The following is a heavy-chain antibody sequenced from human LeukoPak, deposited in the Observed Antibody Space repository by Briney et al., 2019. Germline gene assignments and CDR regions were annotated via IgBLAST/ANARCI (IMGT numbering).Heavy chain of an antibody. V-gene: IGHV3-7*04. D-gene: IGHD5-24*01. Sequence: GGSLRLSWVASGFPFSSYWRTWVGKAPGKGLEGVANIKQDGSKKSYVDSVKGRFTISRDNAKNSLYLQMNSLRAEDTAIYYCTRVGYIDEGIDYWGQGTLVTVSS. J-gene: IGHJ4*02. CDR1: GFPFSSYW. CDR3: TRVGYIDEGIDY. CDR2: IKQDGSKK.